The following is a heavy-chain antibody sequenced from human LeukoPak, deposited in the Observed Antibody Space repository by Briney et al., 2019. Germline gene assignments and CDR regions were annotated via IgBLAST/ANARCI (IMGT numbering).Heavy chain of an antibody. CDR2: IKQDGSEK. D-gene: IGHD6-13*01. CDR3: AKGSSWSNDAFDI. J-gene: IGHJ3*02. Sequence: GGSLRLSCAASGFTFSSYWMSWVRQAPGKGLEWVANIKQDGSEKYYVDSVKGRFTISRDNAKNSLYLQMNSLRAEDTAVYYCAKGSSWSNDAFDIWGQGTMVTVSS. V-gene: IGHV3-7*03. CDR1: GFTFSSYW.